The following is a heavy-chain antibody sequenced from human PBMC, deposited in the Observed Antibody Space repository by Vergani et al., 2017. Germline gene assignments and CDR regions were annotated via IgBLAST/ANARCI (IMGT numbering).Heavy chain of an antibody. CDR2: IDHTGRP. J-gene: IGHJ6*03. D-gene: IGHD4-11*01. CDR1: GGSFTSYH. V-gene: IGHV4-34*01. Sequence: QVQLQQWGGGLLKPSETLSLTCVVNGGSFTSYHWTWIRPSPGEGLEWVGDIDHTGRPDYNPSIKSRLTMSVDKSRNQFYLTLNSVTATDTAIYFCARVNTETNGYLYYCYYMYVWGQGTAVTVS. CDR3: ARVNTETNGYLYYCYYMYV.